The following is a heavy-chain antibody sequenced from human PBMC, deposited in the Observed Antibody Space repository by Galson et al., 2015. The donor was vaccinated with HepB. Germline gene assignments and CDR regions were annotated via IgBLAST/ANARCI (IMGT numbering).Heavy chain of an antibody. Sequence: SVKVSCKASGGTFSNYAISWVRQAPGQGLEWMGGIIPMFGTAQYVQKFHGRVTITADESTRTAYMGLSSLRSEDTAVYYCATRIGRNYYDNSVDYYLPYWGQGTLVTVSS. CDR3: ATRIGRNYYDNSVDYYLPY. CDR1: GGTFSNYA. CDR2: IIPMFGTA. D-gene: IGHD3-22*01. V-gene: IGHV1-69*13. J-gene: IGHJ4*02.